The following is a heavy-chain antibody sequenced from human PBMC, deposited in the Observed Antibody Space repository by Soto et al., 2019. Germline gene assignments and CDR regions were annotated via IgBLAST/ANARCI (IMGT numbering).Heavy chain of an antibody. CDR2: IIPIFGTA. CDR3: ASRLEVLRFWGWSTNYYGMDV. J-gene: IGHJ6*02. Sequence: ASVKVSCKASGGTFSSYAISWVRQAPGQGLEWMGGIIPIFGTANYAQKFQGRVTITADESTSTAYMELSSLRSEDTAVYYCASRLEVLRFWGWSTNYYGMDVWGQGTTVTVSS. CDR1: GGTFSSYA. D-gene: IGHD3-3*01. V-gene: IGHV1-69*13.